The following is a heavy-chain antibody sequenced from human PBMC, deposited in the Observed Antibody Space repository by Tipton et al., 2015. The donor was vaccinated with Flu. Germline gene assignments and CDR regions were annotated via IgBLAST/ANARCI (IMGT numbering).Heavy chain of an antibody. CDR1: GGSISSSSYY. D-gene: IGHD5-24*01. V-gene: IGHV4-39*07. CDR3: ATSGWRDPRGSFDF. J-gene: IGHJ4*02. CDR2: IYYSGST. Sequence: TLSLTCTVSGGSISSSSYYWGWIHQPPGKGLEWIGSIYYSGSTNYNPSLKSRVTISLDTSKNQFSLRVNSVTAADTAVYYCATSGWRDPRGSFDFWGQGTLVTVSS.